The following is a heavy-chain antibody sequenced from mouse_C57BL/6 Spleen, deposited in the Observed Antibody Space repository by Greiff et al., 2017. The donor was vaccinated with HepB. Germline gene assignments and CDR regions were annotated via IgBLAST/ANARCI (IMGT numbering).Heavy chain of an antibody. CDR1: GYTFTSYW. CDR2: INPSNGGT. Sequence: QVQLQQPGTELVKPGASVKLSCKASGYTFTSYWMHWVKQRPGQGLEWIGNINPSNGGTNYNEKFKSKATLTVDKSSSTAYMQLSSLTSEDSAVYYCARALVITTAYYYAMDYWGQGTSVTGSS. J-gene: IGHJ4*01. CDR3: ARALVITTAYYYAMDY. V-gene: IGHV1-53*01. D-gene: IGHD1-1*01.